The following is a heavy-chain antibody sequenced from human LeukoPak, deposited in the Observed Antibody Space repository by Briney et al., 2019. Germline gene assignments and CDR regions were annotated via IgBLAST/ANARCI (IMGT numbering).Heavy chain of an antibody. CDR1: AFTFSGSA. V-gene: IGHV3-73*01. CDR3: TRPHKGYNWNDARAFDI. Sequence: GGSLRLSCAASAFTFSGSAMHWVRQASGKGLEWVGRIRSKANSYATAYAASVKGRFTISRDDSKNTAYLQMNSLKTEDTAVYYCTRPHKGYNWNDARAFDIWGQGTMVTVSS. J-gene: IGHJ3*02. D-gene: IGHD1-20*01. CDR2: IRSKANSYAT.